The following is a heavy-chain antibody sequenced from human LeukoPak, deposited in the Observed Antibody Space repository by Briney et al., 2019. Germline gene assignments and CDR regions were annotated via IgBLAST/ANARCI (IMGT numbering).Heavy chain of an antibody. Sequence: ASVKVSCKASGYTFSNYYMHWVRQAPGQGLEWMGLINPTGTGTNYAQKFRGRVTLTRDTSATTVYMELSSLRSEDSAVYYCAREESGGYFDYWGQGTLVTVSS. V-gene: IGHV1-46*01. CDR2: INPTGTGT. CDR3: AREESGGYFDY. CDR1: GYTFSNYY. D-gene: IGHD2-8*02. J-gene: IGHJ4*02.